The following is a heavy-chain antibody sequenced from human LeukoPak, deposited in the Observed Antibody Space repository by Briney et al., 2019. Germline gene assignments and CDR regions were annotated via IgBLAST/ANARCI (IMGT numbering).Heavy chain of an antibody. CDR1: GYTFTSYY. D-gene: IGHD2-15*01. V-gene: IGHV1-46*01. J-gene: IGHJ6*03. Sequence: ASVKVSCKASGYTFTSYYMPWVRQAPGQGLEWMGIINPSGGSTSYAQKFQGRVTMTRDMSTSTVYMELSSLRSEDTAVYYCARAPQRVAATRAAAYYYYMDVWGKGTTVTVSS. CDR3: ARAPQRVAATRAAAYYYYMDV. CDR2: INPSGGST.